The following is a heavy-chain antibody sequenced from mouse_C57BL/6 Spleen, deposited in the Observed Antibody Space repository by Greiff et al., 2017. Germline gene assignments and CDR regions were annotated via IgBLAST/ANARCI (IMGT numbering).Heavy chain of an antibody. Sequence: DVMLVESGGGLVQPGGSLKLSCAASGFTFSDYYMYWVRQTPEKRLEWVAYISNGGGSTYYPDTVKGRFTISRDNAKNTLYLQMSRLKSEDTAMYYCARRGYDYDGGFAYWGQGTLVTVSA. CDR2: ISNGGGST. D-gene: IGHD2-4*01. CDR3: ARRGYDYDGGFAY. CDR1: GFTFSDYY. V-gene: IGHV5-12*01. J-gene: IGHJ3*01.